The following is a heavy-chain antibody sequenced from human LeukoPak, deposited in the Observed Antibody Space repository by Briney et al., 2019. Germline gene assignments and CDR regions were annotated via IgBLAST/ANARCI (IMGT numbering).Heavy chain of an antibody. CDR1: GFTFSSYG. CDR2: ISSNGSST. CDR3: ARERGGYCSSSTCSKAFDI. V-gene: IGHV3-64*01. J-gene: IGHJ3*02. D-gene: IGHD2-2*01. Sequence: GGSLRLSCIPSGFTFSSYGMHWVRQAPGKGLEYVSRISSNGSSTYYANSVKDRFTVSRDNSKNTLYLQMGSLRAEDKAVYYCARERGGYCSSSTCSKAFDIWGHGTMVTVSS.